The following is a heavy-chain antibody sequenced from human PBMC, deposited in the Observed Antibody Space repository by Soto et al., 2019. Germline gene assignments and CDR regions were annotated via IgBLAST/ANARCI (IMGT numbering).Heavy chain of an antibody. V-gene: IGHV4-34*01. Sequence: SETLSLTCVVSGVSLSDYFWSWIRQPPGMALEWIGEINHLGSINYNPSLKSRVTMSVDTSKNQFSLTLNSVTAADTATYYCARRTTVTPRGGYYYGMDVWGQGTTVTVSS. CDR2: INHLGSI. J-gene: IGHJ6*02. D-gene: IGHD4-4*01. CDR3: ARRTTVTPRGGYYYGMDV. CDR1: GVSLSDYF.